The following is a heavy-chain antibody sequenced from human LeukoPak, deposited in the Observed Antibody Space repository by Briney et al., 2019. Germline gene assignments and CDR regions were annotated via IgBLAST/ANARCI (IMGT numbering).Heavy chain of an antibody. Sequence: SETLSLTCTVSGGSISGYYWSWIRQPAGKGLDWIGRIYSSGSTNYNPSLKSRVTMSVDTSKNQFSLKLSSVTAADTAVYYCARNRGSTVTTDPYYYYYMDVWAKGPRSPSP. V-gene: IGHV4-4*07. D-gene: IGHD4-11*01. CDR1: GGSISGYY. CDR3: ARNRGSTVTTDPYYYYYMDV. J-gene: IGHJ6*03. CDR2: IYSSGST.